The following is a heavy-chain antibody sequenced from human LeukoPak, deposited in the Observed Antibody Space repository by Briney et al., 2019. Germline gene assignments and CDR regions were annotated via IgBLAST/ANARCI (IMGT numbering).Heavy chain of an antibody. CDR1: GFTFGSYA. J-gene: IGHJ4*02. D-gene: IGHD5-18*01. Sequence: PGGSLRLSCAASGFTFGSYAMSWVRQAPGKGLERVSAISGSGGSTYYADSVKGRFTISRDNSKNTLYLQMNSLRAEDTAVYYCAKPPGVVDTAMGPNLDWGQGTLVTVSS. V-gene: IGHV3-23*01. CDR3: AKPPGVVDTAMGPNLD. CDR2: ISGSGGST.